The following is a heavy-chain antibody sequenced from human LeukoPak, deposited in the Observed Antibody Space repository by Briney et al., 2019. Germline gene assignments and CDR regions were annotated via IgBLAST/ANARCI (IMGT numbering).Heavy chain of an antibody. D-gene: IGHD6-13*01. CDR2: IYSSGTT. J-gene: IGHJ4*02. CDR3: ARATSGSWSTLFDY. CDR1: GGSVSSGIYD. V-gene: IGHV4-61*01. Sequence: SETLSLTCTVSGGSVSSGIYDWGWIRQPQGKGLEWIAYIYSSGTTTYNPSLKSRLTISVDTSKTQFSLKLTSVTAADTALYYCARATSGSWSTLFDYWGQGTLVTVSS.